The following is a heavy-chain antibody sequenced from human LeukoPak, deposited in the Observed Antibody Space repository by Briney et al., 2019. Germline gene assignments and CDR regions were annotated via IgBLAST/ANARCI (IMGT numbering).Heavy chain of an antibody. J-gene: IGHJ4*02. CDR2: IYPGDFDT. CDR1: GYSFSTYW. Sequence: GESLQISCKGSGYSFSTYWSGWVRRLPGQGLEWMGIIYPGDFDTRYRQSFRGQVTISVDRSISTAYLQWSSLKTSDTAMYYCARAPTSVSNPYYFDSWGQGTLVTVSS. V-gene: IGHV5-51*01. D-gene: IGHD1-14*01. CDR3: ARAPTSVSNPYYFDS.